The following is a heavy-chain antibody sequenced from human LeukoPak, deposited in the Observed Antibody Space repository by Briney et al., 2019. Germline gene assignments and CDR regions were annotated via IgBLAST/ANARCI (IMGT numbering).Heavy chain of an antibody. D-gene: IGHD1-14*01. V-gene: IGHV3-9*03. J-gene: IGHJ3*02. CDR1: GFTFDDYA. CDR3: AKALLAAPEWGAFDI. Sequence: PGGSLRLSCAASGFTFDDYAMHWVRQAPGKGLEWVSGISWNSGSIGYADSVKGRFTISRDNAKNSLYLQMNSLRAEDMALYYCAKALLAAPEWGAFDIWGQGTMVTVSS. CDR2: ISWNSGSI.